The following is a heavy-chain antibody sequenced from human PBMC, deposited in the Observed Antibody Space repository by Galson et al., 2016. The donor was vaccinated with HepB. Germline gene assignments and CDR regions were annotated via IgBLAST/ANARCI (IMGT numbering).Heavy chain of an antibody. CDR2: IYHSGSA. J-gene: IGHJ4*02. V-gene: IGHV4-4*02. CDR3: ARETPGDYIDY. Sequence: SETLSLTCAVSGGSISTNTWWSWVRQTPGKGLEWIGQIYHSGSANYNPSLKSRVIMSVDKSKNQFSLNLNSVTAADTAVYYCARETPGDYIDYWGQGTLVTVSS. CDR1: GGSISTNTW.